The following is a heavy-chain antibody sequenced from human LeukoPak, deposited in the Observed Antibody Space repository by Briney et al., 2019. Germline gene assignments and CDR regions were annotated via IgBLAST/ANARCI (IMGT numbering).Heavy chain of an antibody. CDR2: IKSDGSST. J-gene: IGHJ6*02. Sequence: PGGSLRLSCAASGFTFKDYWMHWVRQAPGKGLVWVSRIKSDGSSTSYADSVKGRLTISRDNAKNTLYLQMKSLRAEDSGVYYCARRRTNYYYHYGMDVWGQGTTVTVSS. V-gene: IGHV3-74*01. CDR3: ARRRTNYYYHYGMDV. CDR1: GFTFKDYW.